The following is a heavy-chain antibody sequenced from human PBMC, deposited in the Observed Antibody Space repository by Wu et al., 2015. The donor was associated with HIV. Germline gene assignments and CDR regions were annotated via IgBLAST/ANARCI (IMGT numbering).Heavy chain of an antibody. V-gene: IGHV1-2*06. D-gene: IGHD7-27*01. CDR3: TRGTTWGFVDY. J-gene: IGHJ4*02. Sequence: QVQLVQSGAEVKKPGALVKISCKTSGYTFSDHYMHWVRQAPGQGLEWLGRIKSKTGATDFAQNFQGRLTMTTDTSISTAYLEVSSLRSDDTAIYYCTRGTTWGFVDYWGQGTLVTVSS. CDR2: IKSKTGAT. CDR1: GYTFSDHY.